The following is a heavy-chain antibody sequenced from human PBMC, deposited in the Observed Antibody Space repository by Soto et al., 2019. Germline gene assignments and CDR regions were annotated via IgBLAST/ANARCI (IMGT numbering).Heavy chain of an antibody. CDR3: VSGPTSGWNA. V-gene: IGHV4-34*01. CDR2: INHSGNT. Sequence: SETLSLTCAVYGGSFSGYYWTWIRQPPGKGLEWLGEINHSGNTNYNPSLKSRVTISIDTSKNQFSLNLGSVTAADTAVYYCVSGPTSGWNAWGQGTLVTVSS. D-gene: IGHD6-19*01. J-gene: IGHJ5*02. CDR1: GGSFSGYY.